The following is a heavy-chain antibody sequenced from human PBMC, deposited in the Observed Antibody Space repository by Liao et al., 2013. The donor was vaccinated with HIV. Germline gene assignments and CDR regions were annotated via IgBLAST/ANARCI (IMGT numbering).Heavy chain of an antibody. Sequence: QVQLQESGPGLVKPSQTLSLTCTVSGGSISSGSYYWSWIRQPAGKGLEWIGRIYNRGNTNYNPSLKSRVTISVDTSKNQFSLKLSSVTAADTAVYYCARDFLRGFDIWGQGTMVTVSS. J-gene: IGHJ3*02. CDR2: IYNRGNT. V-gene: IGHV4-61*02. CDR1: GGSISSGSYY. CDR3: ARDFLRGFDI. D-gene: IGHD2/OR15-2a*01.